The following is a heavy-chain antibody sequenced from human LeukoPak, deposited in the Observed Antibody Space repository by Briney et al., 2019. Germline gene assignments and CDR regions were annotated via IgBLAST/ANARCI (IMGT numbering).Heavy chain of an antibody. J-gene: IGHJ4*02. D-gene: IGHD1-1*01. Sequence: SVKVSCKASGGTFSSYAISWVRQAPGQGLEWMGRIIPIFGIANYAQKFQGRVTITADKSTSTAYMELSSLRSEDTAVYYCARSKAGTTSDYWGQGTLVTVSS. CDR1: GGTFSSYA. CDR2: IIPIFGIA. V-gene: IGHV1-69*04. CDR3: ARSKAGTTSDY.